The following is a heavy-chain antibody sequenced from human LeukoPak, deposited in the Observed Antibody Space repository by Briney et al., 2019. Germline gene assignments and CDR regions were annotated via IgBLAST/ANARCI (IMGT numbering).Heavy chain of an antibody. CDR3: AREVRGSGSYYYGMDV. J-gene: IGHJ6*04. D-gene: IGHD3-10*01. V-gene: IGHV3-21*01. CDR1: GFTFSSYS. Sequence: GGSLRLSCAASGFTFSSYSMNWVRQAPGKGLEWVSSISSSSSYIYYADSVKGRFTISRDNAKNSLYLQMNSLRAEDTAVYYCAREVRGSGSYYYGMDVWGKGTTVTVSS. CDR2: ISSSSSYI.